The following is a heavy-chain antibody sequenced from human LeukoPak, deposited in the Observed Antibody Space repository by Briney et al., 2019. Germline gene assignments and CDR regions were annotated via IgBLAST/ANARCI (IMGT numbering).Heavy chain of an antibody. CDR3: ARDLQYRIVGATPLFDY. D-gene: IGHD1-26*01. CDR1: GYTFTSYG. V-gene: IGHV1-18*01. J-gene: IGHJ4*02. CDR2: ISAYNGNP. Sequence: ASVKVSCKASGYTFTSYGISWVRQAPGQGLEWMGWISAYNGNPNYAQKLQGRVPMTTDTSTSPAYMELRSLRSDDTAVYHCARDLQYRIVGATPLFDYWGQGTLVTVSS.